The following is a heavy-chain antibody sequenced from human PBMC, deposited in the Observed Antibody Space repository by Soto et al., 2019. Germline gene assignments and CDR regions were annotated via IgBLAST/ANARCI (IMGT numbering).Heavy chain of an antibody. CDR1: GFSFSNAW. D-gene: IGHD2-15*01. CDR2: IKRKIDGEAT. Sequence: EVQLVESGGGLVKPGGSLRLSCAGSGFSFSNAWMNWVRQAPGKGLEWVGRIKRKIDGEATDYAAPVKGRFTVSRDDSTSALYLHINSLKGDDTAVYYCTTGSVEGVWGQGTTVTISS. J-gene: IGHJ6*02. CDR3: TTGSVEGV. V-gene: IGHV3-15*07.